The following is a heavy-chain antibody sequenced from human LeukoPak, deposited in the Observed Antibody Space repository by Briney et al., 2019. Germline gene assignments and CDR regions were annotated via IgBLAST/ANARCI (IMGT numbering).Heavy chain of an antibody. Sequence: ASVKVSCKASGYTFTGYYMHWVRQAPRQGLEWMGWINPNSGGTNYAQKFQGRVTMTRDTSISTAYMELSRLRSDDTAVYYCARGYYGSGSYYNLDVWGQGTTVTVSS. J-gene: IGHJ6*02. CDR1: GYTFTGYY. V-gene: IGHV1-2*02. CDR3: ARGYYGSGSYYNLDV. D-gene: IGHD3-10*01. CDR2: INPNSGGT.